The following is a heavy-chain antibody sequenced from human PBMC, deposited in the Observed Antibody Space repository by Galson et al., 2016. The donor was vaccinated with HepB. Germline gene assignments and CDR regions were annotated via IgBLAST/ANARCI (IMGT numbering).Heavy chain of an antibody. Sequence: SLRLSCAVSGFTFSNYGMHWVRQAPGKGLEWVAVILFDGSHTYYKDSVKGRFTISRDISKNMLYLQMNSLRTEDTAVYYCAKPMVTYYYYGMDVWGQGTTVTVSS. J-gene: IGHJ6*02. V-gene: IGHV3-30*18. CDR2: ILFDGSHT. CDR3: AKPMVTYYYYGMDV. CDR1: GFTFSNYG. D-gene: IGHD2-21*02.